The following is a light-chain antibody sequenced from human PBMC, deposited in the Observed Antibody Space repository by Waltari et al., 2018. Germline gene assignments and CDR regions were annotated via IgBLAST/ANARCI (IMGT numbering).Light chain of an antibody. V-gene: IGLV4-69*01. CDR2: VNSDGSH. CDR1: SGHSSNV. J-gene: IGLJ3*02. CDR3: QTGGHGTWV. Sequence: QLVLTQSPSASASLGASVKLTCTLSSGHSSNVIAWLQQQPKKGPRYLMKVNSDGSHNTGDEIPARFSGSSSGAERYLTISSLQSEEEADYYCQTGGHGTWVFGGGTKLTVL.